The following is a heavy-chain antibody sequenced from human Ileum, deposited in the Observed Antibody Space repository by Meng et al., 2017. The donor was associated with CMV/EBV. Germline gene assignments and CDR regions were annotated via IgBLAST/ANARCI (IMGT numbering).Heavy chain of an antibody. Sequence: ASVKVSCKASGDSFTNYDINWVRQATGQGLEWMGWMDPESGSTGYVQKFQGRVTMTRNTSIATAYMELRRLRSEDTAVYFCARASSHGSNWFPRGYYYGLDIWGQGTTVTVSS. CDR3: ARASSHGSNWFPRGYYYGLDI. J-gene: IGHJ6*02. CDR2: MDPESGST. D-gene: IGHD6-13*01. CDR1: GDSFTNYD. V-gene: IGHV1-8*01.